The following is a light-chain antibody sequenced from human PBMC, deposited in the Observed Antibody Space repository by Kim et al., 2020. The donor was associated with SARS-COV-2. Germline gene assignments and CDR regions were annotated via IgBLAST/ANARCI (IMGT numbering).Light chain of an antibody. Sequence: QSALTQPRSVSGSPGQSVTISCTGTSSDVGGYNYVSWYQQHPGKAPKLMIYDVSKRPSGVPVRFSGSKSGNTASLTISGLQAEDEADYYCCSNAGSYTSLYVFGTGTKVTVL. J-gene: IGLJ1*01. V-gene: IGLV2-11*01. CDR3: CSNAGSYTSLYV. CDR1: SSDVGGYNY. CDR2: DVS.